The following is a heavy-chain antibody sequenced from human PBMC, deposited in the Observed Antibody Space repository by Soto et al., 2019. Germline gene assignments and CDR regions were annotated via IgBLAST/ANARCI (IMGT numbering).Heavy chain of an antibody. CDR1: GDSISSSNSH. D-gene: IGHD6-13*01. V-gene: IGHV4-39*07. CDR3: ARGGRQQLIPTPISYKIDY. J-gene: IGHJ4*02. CDR2: VYYGGAIFYSGNI. Sequence: SETLSLTCTVSGDSISSSNSHWGWTRQPPGKGLEYIGSVYYGGAIFYSGNIYYNPSLKSRVTISVDMSKNQFSLKLSSVTAADTAVYYCARGGRQQLIPTPISYKIDYWGQGTLVTSPQ.